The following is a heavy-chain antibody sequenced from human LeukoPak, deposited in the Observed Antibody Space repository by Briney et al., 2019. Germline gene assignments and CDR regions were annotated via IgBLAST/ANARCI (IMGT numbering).Heavy chain of an antibody. CDR2: ISWNSGSI. CDR3: AKGLGSSGSLSDY. D-gene: IGHD3-22*01. Sequence: GGSLRLSCAASGFTFSSYAMSWVRQAPGKGLEWVSGISWNSGSIGYADSVKGRFTISRDNAKNSLYLQMNSLRAEDTALYYCAKGLGSSGSLSDYWGQGTLVTVSS. CDR1: GFTFSSYA. V-gene: IGHV3-9*01. J-gene: IGHJ4*02.